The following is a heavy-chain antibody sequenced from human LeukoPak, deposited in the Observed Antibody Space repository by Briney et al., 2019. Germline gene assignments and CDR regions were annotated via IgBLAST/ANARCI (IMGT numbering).Heavy chain of an antibody. Sequence: GRSLRLSCTASGFTFSNYGMHWVRQAPGKGLEWVAVISYDGSNEYYADSVKGRFTISRDNSKNTLYLQMNSLRAEDTAVYYCAKDQKWIAPGTLAARPTYYFDYWGQGTLVTVSS. CDR2: ISYDGSNE. D-gene: IGHD6-6*01. CDR3: AKDQKWIAPGTLAARPTYYFDY. V-gene: IGHV3-30*18. J-gene: IGHJ4*02. CDR1: GFTFSNYG.